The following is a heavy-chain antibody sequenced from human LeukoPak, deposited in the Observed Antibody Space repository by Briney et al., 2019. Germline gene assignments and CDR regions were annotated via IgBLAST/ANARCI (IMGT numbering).Heavy chain of an antibody. CDR1: GGSFSGYY. CDR2: IIHSGSI. V-gene: IGHV4-34*01. Sequence: ESLSLTCAVYGGSFSGYYWSWIRQPPGKGLEWIGEIIHSGSINYNPSLKSRVTISLDTSKNQFSLKLSSVTAADTAVYYCARGGGSSGYYLDYWGQGTLVTVSS. D-gene: IGHD3-22*01. CDR3: ARGGGSSGYYLDY. J-gene: IGHJ4*02.